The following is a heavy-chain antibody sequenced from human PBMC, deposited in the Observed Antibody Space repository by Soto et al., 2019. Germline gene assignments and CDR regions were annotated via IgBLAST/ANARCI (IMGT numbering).Heavy chain of an antibody. J-gene: IGHJ4*02. D-gene: IGHD6-19*01. CDR3: TTDLQWLENDD. CDR2: IKRKTDSGTTDQAAPT. V-gene: IGHV3-15*01. CDR1: GFTFSNVW. Sequence: PGGSLRLSCAASGFTFSNVWMNWVRQVPGKGLEWVGRIKRKTDSGTTDQAAPTDYAAPVKGRFTISRDDSKNTLYLQMNSLKTEDTAVYYCTTDLQWLENDDWGQGTQVTVTS.